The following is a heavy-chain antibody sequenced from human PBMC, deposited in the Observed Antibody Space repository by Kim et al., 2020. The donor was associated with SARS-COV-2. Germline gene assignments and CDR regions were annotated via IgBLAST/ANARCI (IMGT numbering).Heavy chain of an antibody. D-gene: IGHD3-16*01. CDR2: ISGSGGST. CDR1: GFTFSSYA. CDR3: AKDGNYDYVWEDYYGMDV. J-gene: IGHJ6*02. V-gene: IGHV3-23*01. Sequence: GGSLRLSCAASGFTFSSYAMSWVRQAPGKGLEWVSAISGSGGSTYYADSVKGRFTISRDNSKNTMYLQMNSLRAEDTAVYYCAKDGNYDYVWEDYYGMDVWGQGTTVTVSS.